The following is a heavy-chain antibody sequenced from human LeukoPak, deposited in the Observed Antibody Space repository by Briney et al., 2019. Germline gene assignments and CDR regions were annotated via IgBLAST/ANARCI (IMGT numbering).Heavy chain of an antibody. J-gene: IGHJ4*02. D-gene: IGHD3-22*01. CDR2: INSDGSST. Sequence: GGSLRLSCAASGFTFSSYAMHWVRQAPGKGLVWVSRINSDGSSTSYADSVKGRFTISRDNAKNTLYLQMNSLRAEDTAVYYCARGDYYDSSLYWGQGTLVTVSS. CDR1: GFTFSSYA. CDR3: ARGDYYDSSLY. V-gene: IGHV3-74*01.